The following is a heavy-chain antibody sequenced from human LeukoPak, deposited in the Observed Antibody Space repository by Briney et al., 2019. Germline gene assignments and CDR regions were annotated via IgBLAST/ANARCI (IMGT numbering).Heavy chain of an antibody. CDR3: ARLMLGYCGGGSCYDPFDN. CDR2: IKHDGSEK. D-gene: IGHD2-15*01. CDR1: GFTFDIYW. V-gene: IGHV3-7*01. Sequence: GGSLRLSCAASGFTFDIYWMTWVRQAPRKGLEWVANIKHDGSEKHFVDSVKGRFTVSRDNARNSLFLQMNSLRAEDTAVYFCARLMLGYCGGGSCYDPFDNWGQGTLVTVSS. J-gene: IGHJ4*02.